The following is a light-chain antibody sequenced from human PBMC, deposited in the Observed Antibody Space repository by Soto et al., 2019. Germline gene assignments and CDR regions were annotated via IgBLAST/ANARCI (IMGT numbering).Light chain of an antibody. CDR1: SSDVGGYNY. CDR2: KNN. J-gene: IGLJ1*01. V-gene: IGLV2-14*01. Sequence: QSVLTQPASVSGSPGQSITISCTGTSSDVGGYNYVSWYQQHPGKAPKPLINKNNRRPSGVPDRFSGSKSGSSASLAISGLQAEDEADYYCATWDDSLRRYVFGTGTKVTVL. CDR3: ATWDDSLRRYV.